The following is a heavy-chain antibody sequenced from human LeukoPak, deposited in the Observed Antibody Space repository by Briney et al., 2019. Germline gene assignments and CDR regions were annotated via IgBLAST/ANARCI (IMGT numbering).Heavy chain of an antibody. V-gene: IGHV3-64D*06. Sequence: GGSLRLSCAASGFTFSSFAMHWVRQAPGKGLEYLSAIYSDGSRTYYADSVKGRFTISRDNSKNTLYFAMSSLRVEDTAVYYCVKSPGSGWPVWGQGTLLTVSS. CDR2: IYSDGSRT. D-gene: IGHD6-19*01. J-gene: IGHJ4*02. CDR3: VKSPGSGWPV. CDR1: GFTFSSFA.